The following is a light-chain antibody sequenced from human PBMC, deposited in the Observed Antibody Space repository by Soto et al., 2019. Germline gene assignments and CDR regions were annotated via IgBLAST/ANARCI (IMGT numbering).Light chain of an antibody. CDR1: QSISSW. CDR3: QQSRT. J-gene: IGKJ1*01. Sequence: DIQMTQSPSTLSASVGDRVTITCRASQSISSWLAWYQQKPGKAPKLLIYKASSLESGVPSRFSGSGSGTEFTLTISSLQPDDFETYYWQQSRTFGQGTKVEIK. CDR2: KAS. V-gene: IGKV1-5*03.